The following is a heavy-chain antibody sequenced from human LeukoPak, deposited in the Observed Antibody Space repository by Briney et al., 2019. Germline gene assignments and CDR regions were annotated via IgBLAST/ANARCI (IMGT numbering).Heavy chain of an antibody. CDR2: FYRDGNT. CDR3: ARYTFRAVDI. V-gene: IGHV3-53*01. J-gene: IGHJ3*02. CDR1: GLSISYNY. Sequence: CSAAAGLSISYNYMTLLRMRRGNVLGLLLNFYRDGNTYYADSVHGRFSISRDDYKNTLYLEMNSLRAEDTALYYCARYTFRAVDIWGQGSMVTVSS. D-gene: IGHD2-2*02.